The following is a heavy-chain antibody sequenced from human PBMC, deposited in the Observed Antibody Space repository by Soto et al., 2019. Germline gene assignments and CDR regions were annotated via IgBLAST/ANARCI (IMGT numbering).Heavy chain of an antibody. CDR1: GGSFSGYY. V-gene: IGHV4-34*01. CDR2: INHSGST. D-gene: IGHD2-8*01. Sequence: KASETLSLTCAVYGGSFSGYYWSWIRQPPGKGLEWIGEINHSGSTNYNPSLKSRVTISVDTSKNQFSLKLSSVTAADTAVYYCARAPGAYCTNGVCPAWVNWFDPWGQGTLVTVSS. J-gene: IGHJ5*02. CDR3: ARAPGAYCTNGVCPAWVNWFDP.